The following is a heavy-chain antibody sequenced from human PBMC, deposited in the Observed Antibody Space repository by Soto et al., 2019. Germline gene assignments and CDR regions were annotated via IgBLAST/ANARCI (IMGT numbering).Heavy chain of an antibody. D-gene: IGHD3-3*01. CDR2: INAGNGNT. V-gene: IGHV1-3*01. CDR3: ARGAEVLRFLEWLLYYGPRFDY. J-gene: IGHJ4*02. Sequence: GASVKVSCKASGYTFTSYAMHWVRQAPGQRLEWMGWINAGNGNTKYSQKFQGRVTITRDTSASTAYMELSSLRSEDTAVYYCARGAEVLRFLEWLLYYGPRFDYWGQGTLVTVSS. CDR1: GYTFTSYA.